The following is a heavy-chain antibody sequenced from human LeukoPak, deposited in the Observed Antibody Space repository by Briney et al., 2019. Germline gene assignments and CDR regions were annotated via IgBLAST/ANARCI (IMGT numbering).Heavy chain of an antibody. V-gene: IGHV3-13*01. D-gene: IGHD3-3*01. CDR2: IGTAGDT. Sequence: HPGGSLRLSCAASGFTFSSYDMHWVRQATGKGLEWVSAIGTAGDTYYPGSVKGRFTISRENAKNSLYLQMNSLRVEDTAVYYCAKDVFGSDYYRFFDYWGQGTLVTVSS. CDR3: AKDVFGSDYYRFFDY. J-gene: IGHJ4*02. CDR1: GFTFSSYD.